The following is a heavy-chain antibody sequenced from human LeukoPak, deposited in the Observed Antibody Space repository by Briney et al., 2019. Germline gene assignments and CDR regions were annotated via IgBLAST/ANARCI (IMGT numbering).Heavy chain of an antibody. V-gene: IGHV1-2*02. CDR2: INPNTGGT. D-gene: IGHD6-13*01. J-gene: IGHJ6*03. CDR3: ARGPWQQLGYYYYYMDV. Sequence: ASVKVSCKASGYTFTSYGISWVRQAPGQGLEWMGWINPNTGGTKYAQSFQGRVTMTRDMSINTSYMELRRLRSDDTAVYYCARGPWQQLGYYYYYMDVWGKGTTVTISS. CDR1: GYTFTSYG.